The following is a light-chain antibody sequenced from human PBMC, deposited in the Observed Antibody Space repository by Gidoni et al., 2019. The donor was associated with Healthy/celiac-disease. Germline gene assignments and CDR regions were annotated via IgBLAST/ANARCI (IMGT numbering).Light chain of an antibody. J-gene: IGKJ4*01. Sequence: DIQLTQSPSSLSASVGDRVTITCQASQDISNYLNWYQQKPGKAPKLLIYDASNLETGVPSRFSESGSGTDFAFTISSLQPEEIATYYCQQYDNLPLTCGGETKVEI. CDR3: QQYDNLPLT. V-gene: IGKV1-33*01. CDR1: QDISNY. CDR2: DAS.